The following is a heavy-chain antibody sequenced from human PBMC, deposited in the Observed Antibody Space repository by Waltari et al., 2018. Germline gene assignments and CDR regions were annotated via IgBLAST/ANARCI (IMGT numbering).Heavy chain of an antibody. J-gene: IGHJ4*02. CDR1: GFTFSRYW. CDR2: IKRDGSEK. CDR3: SSRYYFGY. V-gene: IGHV3-7*01. Sequence: EVQLVESGGGLVQPGGSLRLSCAASGFTFSRYWMSWVRQAPGGGMELVANIKRDGSEKYYVDYVKCRFTIARDDAENSLFLQMTSLRAEDTAVYYCSSRYYFGYWGLGTLVTVSS.